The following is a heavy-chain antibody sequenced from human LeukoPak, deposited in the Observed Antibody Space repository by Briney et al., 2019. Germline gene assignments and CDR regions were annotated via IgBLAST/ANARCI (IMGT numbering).Heavy chain of an antibody. CDR2: IWYDGSNK. CDR1: GFTFSSYG. Sequence: GGSLRLSCAASGFTFSSYGMHWVRQAPGKGLEWVAVIWYDGSNKYYADSVKGRFTISRDNSKNTLYLQMNSLRAEDTAVYYCAKDIVVVPAAGFDYWGQGTLVTVSS. J-gene: IGHJ4*02. CDR3: AKDIVVVPAAGFDY. D-gene: IGHD2-2*01. V-gene: IGHV3-33*06.